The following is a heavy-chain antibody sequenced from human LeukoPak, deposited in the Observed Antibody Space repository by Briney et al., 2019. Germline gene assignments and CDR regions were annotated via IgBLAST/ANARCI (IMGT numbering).Heavy chain of an antibody. CDR1: GGSISSSSYY. CDR2: IYYSGST. CDR3: ARGGWNKFDY. D-gene: IGHD3-22*01. Sequence: SETLSLTCTVSGGSISSSSYYWGWIRQPPGKGLEWIGSIYYSGSTYYNPSLKSRLTISVDTSKNQFSLKLNSVTAADTAVYYCARGGWNKFDYWGQGTLVTVSS. V-gene: IGHV4-39*07. J-gene: IGHJ4*02.